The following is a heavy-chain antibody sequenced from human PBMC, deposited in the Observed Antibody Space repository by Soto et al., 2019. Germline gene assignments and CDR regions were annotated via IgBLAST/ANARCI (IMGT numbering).Heavy chain of an antibody. CDR1: GFTFSSYA. V-gene: IGHV3-30-3*01. CDR2: ISYDGSNK. CDR3: ARESGWP. Sequence: GGSLRLSCAASGFTFSSYAMHWVRQAPGKGLEWVAVISYDGSNKYYADSVKGRFTISRDNSKNTLYLQMNSLRAEDTAVYYCARESGWPWGQGTLGTVSS. D-gene: IGHD2-15*01. J-gene: IGHJ5*02.